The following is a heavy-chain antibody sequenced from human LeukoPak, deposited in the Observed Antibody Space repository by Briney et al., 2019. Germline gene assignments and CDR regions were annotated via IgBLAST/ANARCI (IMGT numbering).Heavy chain of an antibody. V-gene: IGHV1-18*01. CDR3: AKVDPPIVAGARGDAFEI. D-gene: IGHD1-26*01. CDR1: GYRFSNFG. Sequence: ASVKVSCKASGYRFSNFGITWVRQAPGQGLEWMGWTSPYDDNPEYAKKFQGRVTMTTDTSTSTAYMELRSLRPGDTAMYYCAKVDPPIVAGARGDAFEIWGQGTLVTVSS. J-gene: IGHJ3*02. CDR2: TSPYDDNP.